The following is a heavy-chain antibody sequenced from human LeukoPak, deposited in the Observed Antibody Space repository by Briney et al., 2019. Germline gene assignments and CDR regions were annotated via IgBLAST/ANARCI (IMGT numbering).Heavy chain of an antibody. V-gene: IGHV2-5*01. CDR3: AHSPWELLASPFDY. CDR1: GFSLSTSGVG. CDR2: IYWNDDK. J-gene: IGHJ4*02. Sequence: ESGPTLVKPTQTLTLPCTFSGFSLSTSGVGVGWIRQPPGKALEWLALIYWNDDKRYSPSLKSRLTITKDTSKNQVVLTMTNMDPVDTATYYCAHSPWELLASPFDYWGQGTLDTVSS. D-gene: IGHD1-26*01.